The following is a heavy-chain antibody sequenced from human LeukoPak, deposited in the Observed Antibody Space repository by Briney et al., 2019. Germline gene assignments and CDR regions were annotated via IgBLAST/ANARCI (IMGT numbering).Heavy chain of an antibody. Sequence: GGSLRLSCAASGFTFSSYAMSWVRQAPGKGLEWVSAISGSGGSTYYADSVKGRFTVSRDKSKHTLYLQMKSLRAEDTAVYYCARDSPRGYSGYDFDYWGQGTLVTVSS. CDR3: ARDSPRGYSGYDFDY. D-gene: IGHD5-12*01. V-gene: IGHV3-23*01. CDR1: GFTFSSYA. J-gene: IGHJ4*02. CDR2: ISGSGGST.